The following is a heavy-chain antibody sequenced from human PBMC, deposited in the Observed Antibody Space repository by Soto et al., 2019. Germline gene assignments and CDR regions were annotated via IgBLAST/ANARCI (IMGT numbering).Heavy chain of an antibody. D-gene: IGHD5-12*01. CDR3: XTIVATIRGLFDY. V-gene: IGHV1-24*01. CDR2: FDPEDGET. J-gene: IGHJ4*02. Sequence: ASVKVSCKVSGYTLTELSMHWVRQAPGKGLEWMGGFDPEDGETIYAQKFXGRVXXXXXXXXXXXXXXXXXXXXXDTXXXXCXTIVATIRGLFDYWGQGTLVTVSS. CDR1: GYTLTELS.